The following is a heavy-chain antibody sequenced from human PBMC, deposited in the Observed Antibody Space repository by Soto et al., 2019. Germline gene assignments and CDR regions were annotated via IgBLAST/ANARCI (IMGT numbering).Heavy chain of an antibody. D-gene: IGHD2-15*01. CDR2: IIPIFGTA. CDR3: ARERPYCSGGSCYSEWFDY. Sequence: QVQLVQSGAEVKKPGSSVKVSCKASGGTFSSYAISWVRQAPGQGLEWMGGIIPIFGTANYAQKLQGRVTITADESTSTAYMELSSLRSEDTAVYYCARERPYCSGGSCYSEWFDYWGQGTLVTVSS. J-gene: IGHJ4*02. V-gene: IGHV1-69*01. CDR1: GGTFSSYA.